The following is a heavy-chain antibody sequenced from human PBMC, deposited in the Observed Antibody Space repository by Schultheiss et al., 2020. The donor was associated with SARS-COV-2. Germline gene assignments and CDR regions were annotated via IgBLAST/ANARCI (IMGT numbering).Heavy chain of an antibody. V-gene: IGHV3-66*01. J-gene: IGHJ3*02. D-gene: IGHD3-22*01. Sequence: GGSLRLSCAASGFTVSSNYMSWVRQAPGKGLEWVSVIYSGGSTYYADSVKGRFTISRDNSKNTLYLQMNSLRAEDTAVYYCAREPRGVYYDSSETDAFDIWGQGTMVTVSS. CDR1: GFTVSSNY. CDR2: IYSGGST. CDR3: AREPRGVYYDSSETDAFDI.